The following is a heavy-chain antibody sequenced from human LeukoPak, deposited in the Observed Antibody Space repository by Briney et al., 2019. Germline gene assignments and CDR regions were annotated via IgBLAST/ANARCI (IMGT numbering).Heavy chain of an antibody. CDR1: GGTFSSYA. J-gene: IGHJ4*02. V-gene: IGHV1-2*02. D-gene: IGHD2-2*01. CDR3: ARVPYCSSTSCTFDY. CDR2: INSNSGGT. Sequence: ASVKVSCKASGGTFSSYAISWVRQAPGQGIERMGWINSNSGGTNYAQKFQGRVTMTRDTSISKAYMELSRLRSDDTAVYYCARVPYCSSTSCTFDYWGQGTLVTVSS.